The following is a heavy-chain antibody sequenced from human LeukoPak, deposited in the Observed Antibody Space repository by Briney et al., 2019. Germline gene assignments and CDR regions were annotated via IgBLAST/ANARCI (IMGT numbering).Heavy chain of an antibody. J-gene: IGHJ6*02. Sequence: ASVKVSCKASGYTFTSYAMHWVRQAPGQRFEWMGWINAGNGNTKYSQKFQGRVTITRDTSASTAYMELSSLRSEDTAVYYCARGLIESGYSSSWHLTYYYYGMDVWGQGTTVTVSS. CDR3: ARGLIESGYSSSWHLTYYYYGMDV. CDR2: INAGNGNT. CDR1: GYTFTSYA. V-gene: IGHV1-3*01. D-gene: IGHD6-13*01.